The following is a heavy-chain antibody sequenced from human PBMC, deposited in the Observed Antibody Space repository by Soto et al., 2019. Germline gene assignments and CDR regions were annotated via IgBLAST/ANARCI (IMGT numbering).Heavy chain of an antibody. CDR1: GSTFRSYS. J-gene: IGHJ5*02. Sequence: EVQLVESGGGLVQPGGSLRPSCAASGSTFRSYSMNWVRQAPGKGLEWVSHISSSSSTIYYADSVKGRFTISRDNAKNSLYLQMNSLRAEDTAVYYCASSVAAAVLSWFDPWGQGTLVTVSS. CDR2: ISSSSSTI. V-gene: IGHV3-48*01. D-gene: IGHD6-13*01. CDR3: ASSVAAAVLSWFDP.